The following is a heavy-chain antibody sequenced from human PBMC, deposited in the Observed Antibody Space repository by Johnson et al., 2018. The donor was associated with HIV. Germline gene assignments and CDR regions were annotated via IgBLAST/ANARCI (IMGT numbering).Heavy chain of an antibody. V-gene: IGHV3-20*04. CDR2: INWNGGST. D-gene: IGHD4-11*01. CDR3: AKDLTPYSLYVDAFDI. J-gene: IGHJ3*02. CDR1: GFTFDDYG. Sequence: VQLVESGGGVVRPGGSLRLSCAASGFTFDDYGMSWVRQAPGKGLEWVSGINWNGGSTGSADAVKGRSTISRDNSQNTLYLQMNSLRAEDTAVYYCAKDLTPYSLYVDAFDIWGQGTMVTVSS.